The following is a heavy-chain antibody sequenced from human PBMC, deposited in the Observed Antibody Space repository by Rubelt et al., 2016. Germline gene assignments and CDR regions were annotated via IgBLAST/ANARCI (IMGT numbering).Heavy chain of an antibody. V-gene: IGHV4-61*03. CDR2: LYYGGRT. D-gene: IGHD3-3*01. Sequence: HLQESGSGLIKPSQTLSLTCVVSGDSVSSGSYSWTWIRQPPGKGLEWIGYLYYGGRTDYNPSLKSRVTISVDTSKTHFSLMLSSVTAADTAVYYCARVAKDTMFSPWSVFDIWGQGTMVTVSS. CDR1: GDSVSSGSYS. CDR3: ARVAKDTMFSPWSVFDI. J-gene: IGHJ3*02.